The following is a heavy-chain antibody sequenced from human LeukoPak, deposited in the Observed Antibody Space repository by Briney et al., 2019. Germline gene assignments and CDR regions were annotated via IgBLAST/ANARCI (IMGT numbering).Heavy chain of an antibody. Sequence: GRSLRLSCAASGFTFSIYGMHWVRQAQGKGLEWVAVIWYDGSNKYYADSVKGRFTISRDNSKNTLDLQMNSLRAEDTAVYYCARDRSYDFWSGYSTPDYWGQGTLVTVSS. D-gene: IGHD3-3*01. CDR1: GFTFSIYG. CDR2: IWYDGSNK. V-gene: IGHV3-33*01. J-gene: IGHJ4*02. CDR3: ARDRSYDFWSGYSTPDY.